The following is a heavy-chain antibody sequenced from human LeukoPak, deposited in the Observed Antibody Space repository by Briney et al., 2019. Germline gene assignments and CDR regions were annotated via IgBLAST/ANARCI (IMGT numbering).Heavy chain of an antibody. D-gene: IGHD1-26*01. CDR3: ASPGNRYSGSYYYYYMDV. Sequence: MTSETLSLTCTVSGGSISSSSYYWGWIRQPPGKGLEWIGNIYYSGSTYCNPSLKSRVTISVDTSKNQFSLKLSSVTAADTAVYYCASPGNRYSGSYYYYYMDVWGKGTTVTISS. J-gene: IGHJ6*03. CDR2: IYYSGST. V-gene: IGHV4-39*01. CDR1: GGSISSSSYY.